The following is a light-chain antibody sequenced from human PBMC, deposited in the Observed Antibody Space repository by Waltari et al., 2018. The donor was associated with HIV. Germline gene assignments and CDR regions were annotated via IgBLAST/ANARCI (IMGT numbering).Light chain of an antibody. Sequence: DIQMTQSPSSVSGSVGDRVTINCRASKDISNSLAWYQQRPGKAPKLLIYFASNLQTGVPSRFSGSGSGTDFTLTISSLQPEDFATYYCQQASFFPLTFGPGTKVEVK. CDR2: FAS. CDR1: KDISNS. V-gene: IGKV1-12*01. CDR3: QQASFFPLT. J-gene: IGKJ3*01.